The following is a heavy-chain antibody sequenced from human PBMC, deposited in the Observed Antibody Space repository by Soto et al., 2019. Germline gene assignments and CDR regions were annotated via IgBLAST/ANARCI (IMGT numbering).Heavy chain of an antibody. CDR2: IYYSGTT. J-gene: IGHJ4*02. Sequence: LSETLSLTCSVSGGSISSTPYYWGWIRQPPGKGLEWLGTIYYSGTTSYNPSLKSRVIISVDTSNNQFFLKLRSVTAADTAVYYWARHRKYYNTSGYQQRYFDYWGQGPQVPVPS. D-gene: IGHD3-22*01. V-gene: IGHV4-39*01. CDR1: GGSISSTPYY. CDR3: ARHRKYYNTSGYQQRYFDY.